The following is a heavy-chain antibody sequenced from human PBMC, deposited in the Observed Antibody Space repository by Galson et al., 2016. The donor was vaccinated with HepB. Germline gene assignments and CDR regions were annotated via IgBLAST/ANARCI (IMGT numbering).Heavy chain of an antibody. Sequence: ETLSLTCAVSGGSISNDYWWSWVRQFPGKELEWIGEIYQTGTANYNPSFTRRATIFLEKPKNRFSLRLAALPAANTPVSLFQRGTWGTVARRSFYYGGQGTIFVDKSKNQFSLRLDSVTAADTAVYYCTRGTLGTVATMAFDYWGQGTLVSVSS. CDR2: IYQTGTA. CDR1: GGSISNDYW. J-gene: IGHJ4*02. CDR3: QRGTWGTVARRSFYYGGQGTIFVDKSKNQFSLRLDSVTAADTAVYYCTRGTLGTVATMAFDY. D-gene: IGHD3-22*01. V-gene: IGHV4-4*01.